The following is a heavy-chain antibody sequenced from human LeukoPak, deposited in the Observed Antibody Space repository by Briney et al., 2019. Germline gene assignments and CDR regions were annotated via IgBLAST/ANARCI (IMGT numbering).Heavy chain of an antibody. D-gene: IGHD3-3*01. CDR3: AKDIWSGYYPHYYFDY. V-gene: IGHV3-23*01. CDR2: ISTSGDSI. J-gene: IGHJ4*02. CDR1: GFTFTSYA. Sequence: PGGSLRLSCAASGFTFTSYAMSWVRQAPGKGLEWVSTISTSGDSIYYADSVKGRFTISRDKSKNTLYLQMNSLRAEDTAVYYCAKDIWSGYYPHYYFDYWGQGTLVTVSS.